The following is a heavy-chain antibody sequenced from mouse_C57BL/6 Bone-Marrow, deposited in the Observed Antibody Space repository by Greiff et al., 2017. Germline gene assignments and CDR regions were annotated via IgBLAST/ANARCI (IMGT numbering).Heavy chain of an antibody. D-gene: IGHD1-1*01. Sequence: EVQLVESGGGLVQPGGSLKLSCAASGFTFSDYGMAWVRQAPRQGPEWVAFISTLAYSIYYADTVTGRFTISRENAKNTLYLEMSSLRSEDAAVYYCARREVDSCYAMDYWGQGTSVTVSA. CDR3: ARREVDSCYAMDY. V-gene: IGHV5-15*01. CDR2: ISTLAYSI. J-gene: IGHJ4*01. CDR1: GFTFSDYG.